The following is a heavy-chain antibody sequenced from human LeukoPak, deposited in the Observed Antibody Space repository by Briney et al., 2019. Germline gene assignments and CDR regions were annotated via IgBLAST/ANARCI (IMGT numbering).Heavy chain of an antibody. J-gene: IGHJ4*02. CDR2: ISFDGSNK. D-gene: IGHD4-4*01. V-gene: IGHV3-30*03. CDR1: GFTFSAYG. Sequence: GGSLRLSCAASGFTFSAYGIHWVRQAPGKGLEWVAVISFDGSNKNYADSVKGRFTISRDNSKNTLSLQMNSLRDDDTAVYYCARDLNLGTTDSYWGQGTLVTVSP. CDR3: ARDLNLGTTDSY.